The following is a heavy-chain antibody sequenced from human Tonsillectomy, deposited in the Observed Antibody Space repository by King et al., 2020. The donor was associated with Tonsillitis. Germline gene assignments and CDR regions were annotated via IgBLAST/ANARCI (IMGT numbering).Heavy chain of an antibody. D-gene: IGHD4-17*01. J-gene: IGHJ5*01. Sequence: VQLVESGGGLVQPGKSLTLSCAAYGFTFSDYAMTWVRQAPGKGLEWVAAISCRGGSKYYADSVKGRFSISREYSKNTLYLQMRSLRVDDPAVYYCAKDRGDGDYGVHWFDSWGQGTLVTVSS. CDR3: AKDRGDGDYGVHWFDS. CDR2: ISCRGGSK. CDR1: GFTFSDYA. V-gene: IGHV3-23*04.